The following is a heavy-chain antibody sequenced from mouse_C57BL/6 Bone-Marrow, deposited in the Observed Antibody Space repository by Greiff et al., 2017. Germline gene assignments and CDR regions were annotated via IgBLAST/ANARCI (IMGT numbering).Heavy chain of an antibody. CDR3: ARPIDYGTPYFDY. V-gene: IGHV1-82*01. CDR2: IYPGDGDT. Sequence: QVQLQQSGPELVKPGASVKISCKASGYAFSSSWMNWVKQRPGKGLEWIGRIYPGDGDTNYNGKFKGKATLTADKSSSTAYMQLSSLTSEDSAVYFCARPIDYGTPYFDYWGQGTTLTVSS. J-gene: IGHJ2*01. D-gene: IGHD1-1*01. CDR1: GYAFSSSW.